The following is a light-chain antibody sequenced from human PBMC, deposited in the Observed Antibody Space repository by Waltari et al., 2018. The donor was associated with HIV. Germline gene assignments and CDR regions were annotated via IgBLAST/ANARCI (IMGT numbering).Light chain of an antibody. CDR3: QAWDSSSDWV. CDR2: HES. V-gene: IGLV3-1*01. CDR1: KLGDNY. Sequence: SYELTQPPSVSVSPGQTASITCSGVKLGDNYACWYQQQPGQSPVLVIYHESKRPSGIPERFSGSNSGNTATLTISGTQAMDEADYYCQAWDSSSDWVFGGGTKLTVL. J-gene: IGLJ3*02.